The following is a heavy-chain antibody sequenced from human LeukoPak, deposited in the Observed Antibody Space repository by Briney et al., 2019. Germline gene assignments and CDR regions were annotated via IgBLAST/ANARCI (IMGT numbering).Heavy chain of an antibody. D-gene: IGHD2-2*01. CDR3: ARQYCSSTSCNGAFDI. J-gene: IGHJ3*02. CDR2: LSGAGDDP. V-gene: IGHV3-23*01. Sequence: PGGSLRLSCAASGFTFSSYAMAWVRLAPGKGLAWVSTLSGAGDDPYYADSVKGRFTISRDNSKNTLYFQMNSLRAEDTAVYYCARQYCSSTSCNGAFDIWGQGTMVTVSS. CDR1: GFTFSSYA.